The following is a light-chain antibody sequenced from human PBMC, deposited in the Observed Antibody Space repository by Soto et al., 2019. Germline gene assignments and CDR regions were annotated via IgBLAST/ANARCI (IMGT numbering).Light chain of an antibody. CDR3: QQYGSSPRT. J-gene: IGKJ5*01. CDR2: GAS. CDR1: QSVSSSY. Sequence: EIVMTQSPATLSVSPGEIATLSCRASQSVSSSYLAWYQQKPGQAPRLLIYGASSRATGIPDRFSGSGSGTDFTLTISRLEPEDFAVYYCQQYGSSPRTFGQGTRLAIK. V-gene: IGKV3-20*01.